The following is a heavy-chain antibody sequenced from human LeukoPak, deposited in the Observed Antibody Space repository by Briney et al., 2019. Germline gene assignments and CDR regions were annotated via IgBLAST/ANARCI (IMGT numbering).Heavy chain of an antibody. CDR2: ISGSGGST. V-gene: IGHV3-23*01. D-gene: IGHD3-10*01. CDR1: GFTFINYA. CDR3: ARDPRGGTLDY. Sequence: GGSLRLSCAASGFTFINYATTWVRQAPGKGLEWVSAISGSGGSTYYADSVKGRFTISRDNAKNTLNLQMNSLRAEDTAVYYCARDPRGGTLDYWGQGALVTVSS. J-gene: IGHJ4*02.